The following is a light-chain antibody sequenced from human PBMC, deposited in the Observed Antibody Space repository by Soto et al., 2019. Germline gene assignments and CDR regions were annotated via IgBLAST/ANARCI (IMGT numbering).Light chain of an antibody. J-gene: IGKJ1*01. V-gene: IGKV1-5*03. CDR3: QHYNSYSEA. Sequence: DIQMTQSPSTLSGSVGDRVTITCRASQTISSWLAWYQQKPGKAPKXLIYKASTLKSGVPSRFSGSGSGTEVTITISSLQPDDFETYDCQHYNSYSEAFGQGTKVDIK. CDR1: QTISSW. CDR2: KAS.